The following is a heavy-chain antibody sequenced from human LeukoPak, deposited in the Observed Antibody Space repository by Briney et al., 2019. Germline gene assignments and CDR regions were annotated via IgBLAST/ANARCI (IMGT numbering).Heavy chain of an antibody. CDR1: GYTFTGYY. CDR3: ARDSHHRNWFDP. CDR2: INPNSGGT. V-gene: IGHV1-2*02. J-gene: IGHJ5*02. Sequence: AASVKVSCKASGYTFTGYYMHWVRQAPGQGLEWMGWINPNSGGTNYAQKFQGRVTMARDTSISTAYMELSRQRSDDTAVYYCARDSHHRNWFDPWGQGTLVTVSS.